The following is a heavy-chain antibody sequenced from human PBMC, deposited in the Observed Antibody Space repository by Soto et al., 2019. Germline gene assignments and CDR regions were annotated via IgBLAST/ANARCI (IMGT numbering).Heavy chain of an antibody. Sequence: GGSLRLSCAASGFTFSTYALSWVRQAPGKGLEWVSSISANGQGIYYADSVRGRFTISRDNSNNTLFLHMDSLRAEDTAVYYCAKDRNFPRDQFHYWGQGTLVTVSS. CDR3: AKDRNFPRDQFHY. V-gene: IGHV3-23*01. D-gene: IGHD2-2*01. CDR2: ISANGQGI. J-gene: IGHJ4*02. CDR1: GFTFSTYA.